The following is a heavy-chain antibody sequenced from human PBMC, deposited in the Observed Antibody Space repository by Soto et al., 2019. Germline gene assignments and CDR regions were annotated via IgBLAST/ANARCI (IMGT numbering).Heavy chain of an antibody. CDR1: GYTFTSYA. V-gene: IGHV1-3*01. CDR3: ARVSEMATNPFDY. Sequence: ASVKVSCKASGYTFTSYAMHWMRQAPGQRLEWMGWINAGNGNTKYSQKFQGRVTITRDTSASTAYMELSSLRSEDTAVCYCARVSEMATNPFDYWRQRTLVTVSS. CDR2: INAGNGNT. J-gene: IGHJ4*02. D-gene: IGHD5-12*01.